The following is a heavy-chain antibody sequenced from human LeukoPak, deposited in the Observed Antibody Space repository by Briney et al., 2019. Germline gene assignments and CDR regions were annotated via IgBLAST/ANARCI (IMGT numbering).Heavy chain of an antibody. V-gene: IGHV1-2*02. D-gene: IGHD6-13*01. CDR2: INPNSGGT. Sequence: ASVKVSCKASGYTFTGYYMHWVRQAPGRWLEWMGWINPNSGGTNYAQKFQGRVTMTRDTSISTAYMELSRLRSDDTAVYYCARDQSSSWYRDWFDPWGQGTLVTVSS. CDR1: GYTFTGYY. J-gene: IGHJ5*02. CDR3: ARDQSSSWYRDWFDP.